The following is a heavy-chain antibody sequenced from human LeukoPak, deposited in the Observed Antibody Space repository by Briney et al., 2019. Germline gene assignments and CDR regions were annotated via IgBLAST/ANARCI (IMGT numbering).Heavy chain of an antibody. CDR1: GFTFRIYS. Sequence: PGGSLRLSCAASGFTFRIYSMTWVRQAPGKGLEWVSTISSSGDYIYYADSVKGRFTISKDNAKNSLYLQMNSLRAEDTAVYYCARIRSVTSWILGELHWGQGTLVTVSS. J-gene: IGHJ4*02. CDR3: ARIRSVTSWILGELH. V-gene: IGHV3-21*01. CDR2: ISSSGDYI. D-gene: IGHD2-2*01.